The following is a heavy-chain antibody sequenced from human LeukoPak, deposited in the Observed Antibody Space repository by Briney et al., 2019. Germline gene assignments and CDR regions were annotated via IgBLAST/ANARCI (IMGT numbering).Heavy chain of an antibody. V-gene: IGHV3-73*01. CDR2: IDKKDKGYATAT. Sequence: GGSPKLSCAASGFTFSGSAIHWVRQSSGKGLEWVGQIDKKDKGYATATAYAASVKGRFTISRDDSINTAYLQMKSLKTEDTALYYCTRDSGTYNWFDPWGQGTLVTVSS. J-gene: IGHJ5*02. CDR1: GFTFSGSA. D-gene: IGHD1-26*01. CDR3: TRDSGTYNWFDP.